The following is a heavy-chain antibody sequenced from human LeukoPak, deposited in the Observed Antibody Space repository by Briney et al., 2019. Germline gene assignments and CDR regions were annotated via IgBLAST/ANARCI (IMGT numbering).Heavy chain of an antibody. J-gene: IGHJ5*02. Sequence: SVKVSCKASGGTFSSYAISWVRQAPGQGLEWMGGIIPIFGTVNYAQKFQGRVRITTDESTSTAYMELSSLRSQDTAVYYCARDVWHKWNDRNWFDPWGQGTLVTVSS. CDR1: GGTFSSYA. V-gene: IGHV1-69*05. D-gene: IGHD1-20*01. CDR2: IIPIFGTV. CDR3: ARDVWHKWNDRNWFDP.